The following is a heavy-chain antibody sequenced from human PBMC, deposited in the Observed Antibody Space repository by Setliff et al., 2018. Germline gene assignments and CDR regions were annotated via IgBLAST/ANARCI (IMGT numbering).Heavy chain of an antibody. D-gene: IGHD3-16*01. Sequence: VASVKVSCKASGYTSTSYYIHWVRQAPGQGLEWMGVINPKNGGATYPQNLQGRVTMTRDTSMSTVYMELSSLRFEDTAVYYCARERAGGRGFTFGAIYYYYGMDVWGQGTTVTVSS. J-gene: IGHJ6*02. CDR1: GYTSTSYY. CDR3: ARERAGGRGFTFGAIYYYYGMDV. CDR2: INPKNGGA. V-gene: IGHV1-46*01.